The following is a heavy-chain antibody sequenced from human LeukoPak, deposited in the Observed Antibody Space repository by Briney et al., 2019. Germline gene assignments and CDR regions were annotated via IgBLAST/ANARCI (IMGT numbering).Heavy chain of an antibody. D-gene: IGHD1-14*01. J-gene: IGHJ4*02. CDR2: ISSSSSYI. CDR1: GFTFSSYS. V-gene: IGHV3-21*01. CDR3: ARGPIPHNRDIEL. Sequence: TGGSLRLSCAASGFTFSSYSMNWVRQAPGKGLEWVSSISSSSSYIYYADSVKGRFTISRDNAKNSLYLQMNSLRAEDTAVYYCARGPIPHNRDIELWGQGTLVTVSS.